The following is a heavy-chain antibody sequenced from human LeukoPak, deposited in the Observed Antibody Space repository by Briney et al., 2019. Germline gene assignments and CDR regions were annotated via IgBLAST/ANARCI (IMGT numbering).Heavy chain of an antibody. J-gene: IGHJ3*02. V-gene: IGHV4-34*01. Sequence: SETLSLTCAVYGGSFSGYYWSWIRQPPGKGLEWIGEINHSGSTNYNPSLKSRVTISVDTSKNQFSLKLSSVTAADTAVYYCARPKTTVTTIDAFDIWGQGTMVTVSS. D-gene: IGHD4-17*01. CDR1: GGSFSGYY. CDR3: ARPKTTVTTIDAFDI. CDR2: INHSGST.